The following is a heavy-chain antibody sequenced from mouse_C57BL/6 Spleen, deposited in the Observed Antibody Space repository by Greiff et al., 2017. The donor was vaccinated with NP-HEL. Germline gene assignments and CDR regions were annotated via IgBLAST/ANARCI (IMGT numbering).Heavy chain of an antibody. J-gene: IGHJ2*01. CDR1: GYTFTSYW. V-gene: IGHV1-53*01. CDR3: ARGRLPHYFDY. D-gene: IGHD2-4*01. CDR2: INPSNGGT. Sequence: QVQLQQSGAELMKPGASVKLSCKASGYTFTSYWMHWVKQRPGQGLEWIGNINPSNGGTNYNEKFKSKATLTVDKSSSTAYMQLSSLTSEDSAVYYCARGRLPHYFDYWGQGTTLTVSS.